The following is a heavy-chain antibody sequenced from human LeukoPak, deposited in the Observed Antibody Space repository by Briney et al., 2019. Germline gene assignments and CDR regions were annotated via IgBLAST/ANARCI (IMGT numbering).Heavy chain of an antibody. CDR1: GFTFSSYW. V-gene: IGHV3-74*01. J-gene: IGHJ6*03. D-gene: IGHD3-10*01. Sequence: GGSLRLSCAASGFTFSSYWMHWVRQAPGKGLVWVSRINSDGSSTSYADSVKGRFTISRDNAKNSLYLQMNSLRAEDTAVYYCARIRKAVGQVYYYYMDVWGKGTTVTISS. CDR2: INSDGSST. CDR3: ARIRKAVGQVYYYYMDV.